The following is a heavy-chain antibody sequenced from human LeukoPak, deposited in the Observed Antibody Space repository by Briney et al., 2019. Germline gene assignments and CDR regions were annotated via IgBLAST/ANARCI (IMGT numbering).Heavy chain of an antibody. CDR2: ISAYNGNT. CDR3: ASGINTCSGGSCYSDYYYGMDV. J-gene: IGHJ6*02. D-gene: IGHD2-15*01. CDR1: GYTFTSYG. Sequence: GASVKVSCKASGYTFTSYGISWVRQAPGQGLEWMGWISAYNGNTNYAQKLQGRVTMTTDTSTSTACMELRSLRSDDTAVYYCASGINTCSGGSCYSDYYYGMDVWGQGTTVTVSS. V-gene: IGHV1-18*01.